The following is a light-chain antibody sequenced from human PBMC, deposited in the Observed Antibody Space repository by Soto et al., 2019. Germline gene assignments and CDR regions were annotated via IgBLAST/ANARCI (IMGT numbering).Light chain of an antibody. V-gene: IGKV1-5*01. CDR1: QSIINW. J-gene: IGKJ1*01. CDR2: DAS. Sequence: DVQMTQSPSTLSASVGGRVTITCRASQSIINWLAWYQQKPGKAPKLLIYDASTLQSGVPSRYSGSGSGTEFTLTISNLQPDDFATYYCQQYESYSPWTFGQGTKVDIK. CDR3: QQYESYSPWT.